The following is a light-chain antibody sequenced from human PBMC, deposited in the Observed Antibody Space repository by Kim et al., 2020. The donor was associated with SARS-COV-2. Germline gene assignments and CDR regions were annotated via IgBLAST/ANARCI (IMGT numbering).Light chain of an antibody. CDR3: QKYNSALIT. CDR2: AAS. V-gene: IGKV1-27*01. CDR1: PGIRNF. J-gene: IGKJ5*01. Sequence: ASVEDRVPIACRASPGIRNFLAWYQHKPGKVPKLLIYAASTLQSGVPSRFSGSGSGTDFTLTISSLQPEDVATYYCQKYNSALITFGQGTRLEIK.